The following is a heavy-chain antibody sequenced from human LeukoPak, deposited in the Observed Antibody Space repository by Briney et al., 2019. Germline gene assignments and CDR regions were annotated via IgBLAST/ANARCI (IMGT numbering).Heavy chain of an antibody. CDR2: IYYSGST. CDR3: ARQTGYFRY. Sequence: SETLSLTCTVSGGSISSDYWSWIRQPPGKGLEWIGHIYYSGSTNYNPSLKSRVTISVDTSKNQFSLKLNSVTAADAAVYYCARQTGYFRYWGQGTLVAVSS. J-gene: IGHJ1*01. D-gene: IGHD3-10*01. V-gene: IGHV4-59*08. CDR1: GGSISSDY.